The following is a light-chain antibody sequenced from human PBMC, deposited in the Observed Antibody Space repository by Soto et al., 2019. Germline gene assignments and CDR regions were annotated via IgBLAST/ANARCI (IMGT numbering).Light chain of an antibody. Sequence: QSVLTQPASVSGSPGQSITISCTGTRSDIGAYNFVSWYQQHPGEVPKLILYDVNVRPSVVSNRFSGSKSGNTASLTISGLQAEDEADYYCTSWTTSTTMIFGGGTKLTVL. J-gene: IGLJ2*01. V-gene: IGLV2-14*03. CDR2: DVN. CDR1: RSDIGAYNF. CDR3: TSWTTSTTMI.